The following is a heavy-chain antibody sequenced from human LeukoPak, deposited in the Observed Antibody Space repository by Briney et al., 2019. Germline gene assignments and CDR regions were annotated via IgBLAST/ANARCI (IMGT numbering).Heavy chain of an antibody. CDR3: ARGYTNYGYAFDI. CDR2: ISSSSIYI. Sequence: GGSLRLSCAASGFTFSSYSVNWVRQAPGKGLEWVSSISSSSIYIYYADSVKGRFTISRDNARNSLYLQMNSLRAEDTAVYYCARGYTNYGYAFDIWGQGTMVTVSS. CDR1: GFTFSSYS. J-gene: IGHJ3*02. D-gene: IGHD4-11*01. V-gene: IGHV3-21*01.